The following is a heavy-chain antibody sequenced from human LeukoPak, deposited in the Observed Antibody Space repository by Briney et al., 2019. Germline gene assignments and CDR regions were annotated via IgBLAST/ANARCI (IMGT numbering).Heavy chain of an antibody. CDR3: ARANPDFLTGYLAY. CDR2: ISGSGSTV. J-gene: IGHJ4*02. V-gene: IGHV3-11*01. Sequence: GGSLRLSCAASGFTFGDYYMSWIRQAPGKGLEWVSYISGSGSTVYYEDSVKGRFTVSRDNAKNSLYLEMNSPRAEDTAVYYCARANPDFLTGYLAYWGQGTQVTVSS. D-gene: IGHD3-9*01. CDR1: GFTFGDYY.